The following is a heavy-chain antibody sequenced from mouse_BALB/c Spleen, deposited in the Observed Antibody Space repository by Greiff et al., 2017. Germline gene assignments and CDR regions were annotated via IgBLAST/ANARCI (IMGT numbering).Heavy chain of an antibody. CDR2: IWSDGST. CDR1: GFSLTIYG. Sequence: QVQLKESGPDLVAPSQSLSITCTVSGFSLTIYGVHWVRQPPGKGLEWLVVIWSDGSTTYNSALKSRLSISKDNSKSQVFLKMNSLQTDDTAMYYCARHEYGNYYAMDYWGQGTSVTVSS. CDR3: ARHEYGNYYAMDY. V-gene: IGHV2-6-2*01. D-gene: IGHD2-10*02. J-gene: IGHJ4*01.